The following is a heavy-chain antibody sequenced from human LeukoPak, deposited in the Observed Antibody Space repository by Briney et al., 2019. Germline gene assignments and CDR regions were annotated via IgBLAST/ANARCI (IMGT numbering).Heavy chain of an antibody. J-gene: IGHJ4*02. Sequence: GGSLRLSCAASGFTVITNDMTWVRQAPGKELGWVSVLYSDGNTKYADSVQGRFTISRDNSKNTLYLEMNSLSPDDTAVYYCARGVEPLAANTLAYWGQGTLVTVSS. CDR3: ARGVEPLAANTLAY. V-gene: IGHV3-53*01. CDR2: LYSDGNT. D-gene: IGHD1-14*01. CDR1: GFTVITND.